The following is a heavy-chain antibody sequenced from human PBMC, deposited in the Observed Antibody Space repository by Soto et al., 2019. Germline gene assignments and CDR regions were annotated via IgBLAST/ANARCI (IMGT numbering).Heavy chain of an antibody. CDR2: IYYSGST. Sequence: PSWTLSLTCTVSGGSISSGEYYGSWIRQPPGKGLEWIGYIYYSGSTYYNPSLKSRVTISVDTSKNQFSLKLSSVTAADTAVYYCASALTYYYDSSGLNWFDPWGQGPLVTVSS. J-gene: IGHJ5*02. CDR1: GGSISSGEYY. V-gene: IGHV4-30-4*01. D-gene: IGHD3-22*01. CDR3: ASALTYYYDSSGLNWFDP.